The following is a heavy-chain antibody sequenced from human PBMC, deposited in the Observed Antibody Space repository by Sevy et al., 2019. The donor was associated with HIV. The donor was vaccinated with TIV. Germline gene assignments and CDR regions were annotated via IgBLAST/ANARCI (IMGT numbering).Heavy chain of an antibody. V-gene: IGHV3-30-3*01. J-gene: IGHJ4*02. CDR2: ISNDGSDK. Sequence: GGSLRLSCAASGFTFSSYAMHWVRQAPGKGLEWVAGISNDGSDKYYVDSVKGRFTISRDNSKNTLYLRMNSLTTEDTAVCYCARGDGMAAVDFDYRGQGTLVTVSS. D-gene: IGHD6-13*01. CDR3: ARGDGMAAVDFDY. CDR1: GFTFSSYA.